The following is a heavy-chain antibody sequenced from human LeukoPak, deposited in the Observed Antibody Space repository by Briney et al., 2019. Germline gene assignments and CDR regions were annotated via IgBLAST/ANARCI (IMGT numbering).Heavy chain of an antibody. J-gene: IGHJ4*02. Sequence: GGSLRLSCAASRFTFSTYAMHWVRQAPGKGLEWVAGISYDGGSEYYADSVKGRFTISRDNSKNTLYLQMISLSSEDTAVYYCAKDPGSGIPPHYFDYWGQGTLVTVSS. D-gene: IGHD3-10*01. CDR1: RFTFSTYA. CDR3: AKDPGSGIPPHYFDY. V-gene: IGHV3-30*04. CDR2: ISYDGGSE.